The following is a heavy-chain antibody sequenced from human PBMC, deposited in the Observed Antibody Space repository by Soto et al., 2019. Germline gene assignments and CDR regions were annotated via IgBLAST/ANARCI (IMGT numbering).Heavy chain of an antibody. J-gene: IGHJ6*01. CDR1: VFTFSSYA. Sequence: VGSLRLSCASSVFTFSSYAMGCVRHSPGKWLDWVSTISGTGGSTFYADSVKGRLTISRDNSKNTLYLEMNSLRPEDTAVYYCARGEGFYDSSGYSTHHGMEVWGQGTMVIVSS. D-gene: IGHD3-22*01. CDR2: ISGTGGST. V-gene: IGHV3-23*01. CDR3: ARGEGFYDSSGYSTHHGMEV.